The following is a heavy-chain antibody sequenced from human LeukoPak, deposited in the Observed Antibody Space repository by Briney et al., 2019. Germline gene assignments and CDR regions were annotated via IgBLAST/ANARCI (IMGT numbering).Heavy chain of an antibody. D-gene: IGHD3-10*02. J-gene: IGHJ4*02. CDR3: ARMFWGFDY. CDR2: KSYDESNK. Sequence: PGGSLRLSCAASGFTFSSYAMHWVRQAPGKGLEWVAVKSYDESNKYYADSVKGRFTISRDNSKNTLYLQMNSLRAEDTAVYYCARMFWGFDYWGQGTLVTVSS. V-gene: IGHV3-30*04. CDR1: GFTFSSYA.